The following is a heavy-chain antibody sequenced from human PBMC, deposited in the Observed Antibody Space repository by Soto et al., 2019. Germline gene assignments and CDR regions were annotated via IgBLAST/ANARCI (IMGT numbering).Heavy chain of an antibody. Sequence: QVQLQESDPGLVKPWETLSLTCTVSGASIRSSYWSWIRQSPGKGLEWIAYVYYTGKTNSNPSLSGRVTVSVDTSKNQLSLKLTSATAADTAVYYCARGFFETGTGHSNPFDIWGQGIRVTVSS. CDR2: VYYTGKT. J-gene: IGHJ3*02. CDR1: GASIRSSY. CDR3: ARGFFETGTGHSNPFDI. D-gene: IGHD1-7*01. V-gene: IGHV4-59*01.